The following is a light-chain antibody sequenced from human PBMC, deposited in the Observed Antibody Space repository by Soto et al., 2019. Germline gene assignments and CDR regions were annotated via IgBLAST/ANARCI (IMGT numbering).Light chain of an antibody. V-gene: IGKV1-5*01. J-gene: IGKJ2*01. CDR1: QSISSW. CDR3: QQYNSNSYT. CDR2: DAS. Sequence: DIQMTQSPSTLSGSVGDRVTITCRASQSISSWLAWYQQTPGKAPKLLIYDASTLESGVPSRFSGSGSGTEFTLTISSLQPDDFATYYCQQYNSNSYTFGQGTKLEIK.